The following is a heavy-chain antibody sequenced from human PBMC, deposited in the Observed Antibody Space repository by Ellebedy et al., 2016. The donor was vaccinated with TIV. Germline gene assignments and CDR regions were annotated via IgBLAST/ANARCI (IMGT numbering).Heavy chain of an antibody. V-gene: IGHV4-34*01. CDR1: GGSFSGYY. CDR2: INHSGST. Sequence: SQTLSLTXXVYGGSFSGYYWSWIRQPPGKGLEWIGEINHSGSTNYNPPLKSRVTISVDTSKNQFSLKLSSVTAADTAVYYCARAQPYIVVVPAAIERAYYFDYWGQGTLVTVSS. D-gene: IGHD2-2*02. J-gene: IGHJ4*02. CDR3: ARAQPYIVVVPAAIERAYYFDY.